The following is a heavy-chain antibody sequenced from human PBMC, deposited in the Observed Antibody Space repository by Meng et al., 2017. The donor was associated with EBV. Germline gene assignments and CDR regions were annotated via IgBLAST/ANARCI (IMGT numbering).Heavy chain of an antibody. J-gene: IGHJ4*02. Sequence: QVQLQQWGAGLLXXXXXLXLPCAVYGGSFSGYYWSWIRQPPGKGLEWIGEINHSGSTNYNPSLKSRVTISVDTSKNQFSLKLSSVTAADTAVYYCARGSYGSGSYFDYWGQGTPVTVSS. D-gene: IGHD3-10*01. CDR1: GGSFSGYY. CDR2: INHSGST. CDR3: ARGSYGSGSYFDY. V-gene: IGHV4-34*01.